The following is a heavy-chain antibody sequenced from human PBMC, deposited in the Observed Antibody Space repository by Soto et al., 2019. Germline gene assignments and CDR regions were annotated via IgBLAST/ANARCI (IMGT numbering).Heavy chain of an antibody. J-gene: IGHJ6*02. V-gene: IGHV3-11*01. CDR2: ISNTAITD. Sequence: GGSLRLSCVASGFSFSDYSMTWMRQAPGGGLDFVAFISNTAITDYYADSVKGRFTISRDNARNSVYLQMDSLRAEDAAVYYCARADCTGAYCYSWPVNYGVDVWGQGTTVTVSS. CDR3: ARADCTGAYCYSWPVNYGVDV. D-gene: IGHD2-15*01. CDR1: GFSFSDYS.